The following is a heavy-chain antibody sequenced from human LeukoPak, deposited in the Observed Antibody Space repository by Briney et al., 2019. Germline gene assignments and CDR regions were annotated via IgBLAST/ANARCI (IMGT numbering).Heavy chain of an antibody. CDR3: AREVWELPGGDFDY. CDR1: GGSINSYY. V-gene: IGHV4-4*07. Sequence: SETLSLTCTVSGGSINSYYWSWIRQPAGKGLEWIGRIYTSGSTNYNPSLKSRVTVSIDTSKNQFSLKLSSVTAADTAVYYCAREVWELPGGDFDYWGQGTLVTVSS. CDR2: IYTSGST. D-gene: IGHD1-26*01. J-gene: IGHJ4*02.